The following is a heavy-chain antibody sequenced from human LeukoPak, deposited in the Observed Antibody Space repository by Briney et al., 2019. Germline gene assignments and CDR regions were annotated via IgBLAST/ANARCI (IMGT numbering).Heavy chain of an antibody. CDR3: AKGQGSSIYYYHMDV. Sequence: AGGSLRLSCAASGFTLTSYAMSWARKAPGKGLGWVSVISGSGGSTDYADSVQGRFTISRDNSKNTLDLQMNSLRAEDTAVYYCAKGQGSSIYYYHMDVWDKGTTVTVSS. CDR2: ISGSGGST. D-gene: IGHD6-13*01. CDR1: GFTLTSYA. J-gene: IGHJ6*03. V-gene: IGHV3-23*01.